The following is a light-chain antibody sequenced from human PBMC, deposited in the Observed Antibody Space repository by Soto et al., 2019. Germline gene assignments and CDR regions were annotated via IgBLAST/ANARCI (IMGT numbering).Light chain of an antibody. CDR2: GAS. V-gene: IGKV3-20*01. CDR3: QQYGSSPPIT. J-gene: IGKJ5*01. CDR1: QSVSSSY. Sequence: EIVLTQSPGTLSLSPGERATLYCRASQSVSSSYLAWYQQKTGQAPRLLIYGASSRATGIPDRFSGSGSGTDFTLTISRLEPEDFAVYYCQQYGSSPPITFGQGTRLEIK.